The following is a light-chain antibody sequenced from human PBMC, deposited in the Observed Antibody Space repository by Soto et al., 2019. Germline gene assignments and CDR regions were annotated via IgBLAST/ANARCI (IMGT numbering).Light chain of an antibody. CDR3: ETWDSNTHV. J-gene: IGLJ3*02. CDR1: SGHSSYI. V-gene: IGLV4-60*03. CDR2: LEGSGSY. Sequence: QPVLTQSSSASASLGSSVKLTCTLSSGHSSYIIAWHQQQPGKAPRYLMKLEGSGSYNKGSGVPDRFSGSSSGADRYLTISNLQSEDEADYYCETWDSNTHVFGGGTKLTGL.